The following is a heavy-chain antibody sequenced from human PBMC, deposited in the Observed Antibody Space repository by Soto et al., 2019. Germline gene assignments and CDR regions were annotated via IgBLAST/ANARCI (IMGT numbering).Heavy chain of an antibody. J-gene: IGHJ4*02. D-gene: IGHD2-21*01. CDR1: GYTFSSYW. CDR2: INGDGTYT. Sequence: EVQLVESGGDLVQPGGSLRLSCAGSGYTFSSYWTYWVRQAAGKGLVWVSRINGDGTYTSYADSVKGRFTMSRDNAKNTLSLQTSGLTGDDTAMYYCARAFYSIIPTAYWGQGTLVTVSS. V-gene: IGHV3-74*01. CDR3: ARAFYSIIPTAY.